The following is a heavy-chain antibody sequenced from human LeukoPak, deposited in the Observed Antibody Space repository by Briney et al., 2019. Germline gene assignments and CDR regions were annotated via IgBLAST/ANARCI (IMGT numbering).Heavy chain of an antibody. CDR3: ASSSGWYVVY. J-gene: IGHJ4*02. D-gene: IGHD6-19*01. CDR2: INHSGST. CDR1: GGSFSGYY. Sequence: SETLSLTCAVYGGSFSGYYWSWIRQPPGKGLEWIGEINHSGSTNYNPSLKSRVTISVDTSKNQFSLKLSSVTAADTAVYYCASSSGWYVVYWGQGTLVTVSS. V-gene: IGHV4-34*01.